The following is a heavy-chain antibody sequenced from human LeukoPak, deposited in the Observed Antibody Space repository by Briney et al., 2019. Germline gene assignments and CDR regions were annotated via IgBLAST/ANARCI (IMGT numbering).Heavy chain of an antibody. CDR2: IFYGGDT. J-gene: IGHJ4*02. CDR3: ARQAFYYDASSNHYYFDY. V-gene: IGHV4-39*01. CDR1: GGSLSSSNYY. D-gene: IGHD3-22*01. Sequence: SETLSLTCTVSGGSLSSSNYYWGWIRQPPGTGLEWIGSIFYGGDTHYNPSLKSRVTISVDTSKNQLSLNLRSVTAAETAVYYCARQAFYYDASSNHYYFDYWGQGTLVTVSS.